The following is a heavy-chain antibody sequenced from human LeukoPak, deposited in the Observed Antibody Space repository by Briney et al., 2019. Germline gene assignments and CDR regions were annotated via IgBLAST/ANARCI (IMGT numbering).Heavy chain of an antibody. Sequence: RAGGSLRLSCAASGFTFSDYYMSWIRQAPGKGLEWVSYISSSGSTTYNADSVKGRFTISRDNAKNSLYLQMNSLRAEDTAVYYCARTGSDQDAFDIWGQGTMVTVSS. CDR2: ISSSGSTT. J-gene: IGHJ3*02. CDR3: ARTGSDQDAFDI. V-gene: IGHV3-11*04. CDR1: GFTFSDYY. D-gene: IGHD1-1*01.